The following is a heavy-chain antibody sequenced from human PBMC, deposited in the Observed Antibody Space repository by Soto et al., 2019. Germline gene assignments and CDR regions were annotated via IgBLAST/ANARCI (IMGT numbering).Heavy chain of an antibody. CDR2: ISSNSAYI. CDR1: GFKFRSFT. D-gene: IGHD6-13*01. Sequence: GGSLRLSWGASGFKFRSFTMNWVRQAPGKGLEWVSTISSNSAYIYYTDALRGRFTISRDNAKNSLHLQMNSLRAEDTAVYYCTRDASRDSSARGWFDPWGPGTLVNVSS. J-gene: IGHJ5*02. V-gene: IGHV3-21*01. CDR3: TRDASRDSSARGWFDP.